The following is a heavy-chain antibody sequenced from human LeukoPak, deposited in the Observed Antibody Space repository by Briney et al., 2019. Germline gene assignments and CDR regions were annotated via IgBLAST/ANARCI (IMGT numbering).Heavy chain of an antibody. Sequence: KPSETLSLTCTVSGGSISSSSYYWGWIRQPPGKGLEWIGSIYYSGSTYYNPSLKSRVTISVDTSKNQFSLKLSSVTAADTAVYYCASPIRDYWGQGTLVTVSS. J-gene: IGHJ4*02. CDR3: ASPIRDY. D-gene: IGHD5-24*01. CDR1: GGSISSSSYY. V-gene: IGHV4-39*01. CDR2: IYYSGST.